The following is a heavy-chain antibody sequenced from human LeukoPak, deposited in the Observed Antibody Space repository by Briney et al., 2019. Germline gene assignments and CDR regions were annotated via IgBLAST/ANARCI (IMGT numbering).Heavy chain of an antibody. J-gene: IGHJ5*02. D-gene: IGHD3-10*01. Sequence: SETLSLTCTVSGGSISSYYWSWIRQPPGKGLEWIGYIYYSGSTNYNPSLKSRVTISVDTSKNQFSLKLSSVTAADTAVYYCARGRALWFGEPLLPYNWFDPWGQGTLVTVSS. CDR2: IYYSGST. CDR1: GGSISSYY. V-gene: IGHV4-59*12. CDR3: ARGRALWFGEPLLPYNWFDP.